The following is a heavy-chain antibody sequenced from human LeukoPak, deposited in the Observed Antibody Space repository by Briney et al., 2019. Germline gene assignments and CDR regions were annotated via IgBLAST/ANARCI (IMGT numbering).Heavy chain of an antibody. CDR3: ARQVVGATLLDY. D-gene: IGHD1-26*01. CDR1: GGSFSGYY. V-gene: IGHV4-34*01. J-gene: IGHJ4*02. CDR2: INHSGSN. Sequence: PSETLSLTCAVYGGSFSGYYWSWIRQPPGKGLEWMGEINHSGSNNYNTSLKSRATISVDTSKNQFSLKLSPVTAADTAVYYCARQVVGATLLDYWGQGTLVTVSS.